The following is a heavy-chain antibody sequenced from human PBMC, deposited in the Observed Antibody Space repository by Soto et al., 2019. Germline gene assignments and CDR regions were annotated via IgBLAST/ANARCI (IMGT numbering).Heavy chain of an antibody. CDR3: ARHGPDIVATSRGRWFDP. CDR2: IYPGDSDT. V-gene: IGHV5-51*01. CDR1: GDSFTIYC. Sequence: GESLKISCKGSGDSFTIYCIGWVRQMRGNGLEWMGIIYPGDSDTRYSPSFQGQVNISADKYISTAYLQWSSLKASDTAMYYCARHGPDIVATSRGRWFDPWGQGTLVTVS. D-gene: IGHD5-12*01. J-gene: IGHJ5*02.